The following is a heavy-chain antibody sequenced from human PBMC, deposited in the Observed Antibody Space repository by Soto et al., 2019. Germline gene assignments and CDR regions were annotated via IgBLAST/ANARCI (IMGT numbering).Heavy chain of an antibody. V-gene: IGHV3-11*01. D-gene: IGHD3-10*01. CDR2: ISSSGSTI. J-gene: IGHJ6*03. CDR1: GFTFSDYY. CDR3: ARDRPDYYGSGSYWFLTYYYYMDV. Sequence: PGGSLRLSCAASGFTFSDYYMSWIRQAPGKGLEWVSYISSSGSTIYYADSVKGRFTISRDNAKNSLYLQMNSLRAEDTAVYYCARDRPDYYGSGSYWFLTYYYYMDVWGKGTTVTVSS.